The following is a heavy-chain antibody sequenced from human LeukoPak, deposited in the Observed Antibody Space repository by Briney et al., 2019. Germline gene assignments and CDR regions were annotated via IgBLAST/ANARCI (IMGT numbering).Heavy chain of an antibody. CDR1: GYSISSGYY. J-gene: IGHJ6*03. D-gene: IGHD6-13*01. Sequence: PSETLSLTCTVSGYSISSGYYWGWIRPPPGKGLEWIGRIYHSGSTYYNPSLKRRVTISVDTFKNQFSLKLSSVTAADTAVYYCAREPAGYSSSWYYYYYYYMDVWGKGTTVTVSS. V-gene: IGHV4-38-2*02. CDR2: IYHSGST. CDR3: AREPAGYSSSWYYYYYYYMDV.